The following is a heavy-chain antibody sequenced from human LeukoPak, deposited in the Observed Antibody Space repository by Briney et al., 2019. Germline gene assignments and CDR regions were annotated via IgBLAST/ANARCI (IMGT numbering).Heavy chain of an antibody. CDR3: AKDSGYQLPFNWFDP. J-gene: IGHJ5*02. CDR2: IRYDGSNK. CDR1: GFTFSIYG. Sequence: PGGSLRLSCAASGFTFSIYGMHWVRQAPGKGLEWVAFIRYDGSNKYYADSVKGRFTISRDNSKNTLYPQMNSLRAEDTAVYYCAKDSGYQLPFNWFDPWGQGTLVTVSS. V-gene: IGHV3-30*02. D-gene: IGHD2-2*01.